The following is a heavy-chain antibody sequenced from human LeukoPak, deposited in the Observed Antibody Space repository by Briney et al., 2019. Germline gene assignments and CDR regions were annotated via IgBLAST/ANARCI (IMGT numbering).Heavy chain of an antibody. J-gene: IGHJ1*01. CDR3: AIIYDSSGYYFEDKYFQH. D-gene: IGHD3-22*01. Sequence: GASVKVSCKASGGTFSSYAISWVRQAPGQGLEWMGRIISILGIANYAQKFQGRVTITADKSTSTAYMELSSLRSEDTAVYYCAIIYDSSGYYFEDKYFQHWGQGTLVTVSS. CDR2: IISILGIA. V-gene: IGHV1-69*04. CDR1: GGTFSSYA.